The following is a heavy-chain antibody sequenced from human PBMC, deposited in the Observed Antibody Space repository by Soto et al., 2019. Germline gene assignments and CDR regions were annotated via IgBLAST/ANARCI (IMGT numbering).Heavy chain of an antibody. J-gene: IGHJ4*02. V-gene: IGHV3-48*02. D-gene: IGHD3-10*01. CDR2: TSTSSTTK. CDR1: GFSFSAYS. Sequence: HPGGSLRLSCAASGFSFSAYSMNWVRQAPGKGLEWISYTSTSSTTKYYADSVRGRFSISRDNANDLLYLDMDKLRDEDTGIYYCAGSYSSGNWYFDYWGLGTPVTVSS. CDR3: AGSYSSGNWYFDY.